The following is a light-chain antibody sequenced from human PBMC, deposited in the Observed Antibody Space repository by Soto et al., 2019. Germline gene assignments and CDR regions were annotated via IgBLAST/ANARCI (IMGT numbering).Light chain of an antibody. J-gene: IGLJ3*02. CDR2: DVS. Sequence: QSALPQPASVSGSPGQSITISCTGTSSDVGGYNYVSWYQQHPGKAPKLMILDVSSRPSGVSNRFSGSKSGNTASLTISGLQAEDEAHYFCSSYTSSSTYWVFGGGTQLTVL. CDR3: SSYTSSSTYWV. V-gene: IGLV2-14*01. CDR1: SSDVGGYNY.